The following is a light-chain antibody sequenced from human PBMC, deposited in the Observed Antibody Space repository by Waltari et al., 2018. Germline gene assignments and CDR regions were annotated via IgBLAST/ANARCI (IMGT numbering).Light chain of an antibody. J-gene: IGKJ1*01. Sequence: VLTQSPGTLSLSPGERATLSCRPSQTFDSPFLAWFQQRPGQSPRLLIFNASTRATGVPDRFTGRASGTDFTLTITRLEPEDFAIYICQSHDGPWTFGRGTTV. CDR2: NAS. CDR3: QSHDGPWT. V-gene: IGKV3-20*01. CDR1: QTFDSPF.